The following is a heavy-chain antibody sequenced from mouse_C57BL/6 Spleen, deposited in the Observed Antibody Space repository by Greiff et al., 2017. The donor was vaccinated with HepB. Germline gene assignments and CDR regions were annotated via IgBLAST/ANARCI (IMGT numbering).Heavy chain of an antibody. J-gene: IGHJ3*01. V-gene: IGHV1-52*01. Sequence: QVQLQQPGAELVRPGSSVKLSCKASGYTFTSYWMHWVKQRPIQGLEWIGNIDPSDSETHYNQKFKDKATLTVDKSSSTAYMQLSSLTSEDSAVYYCARLGLRPGFAYWGQGTLVTVSA. CDR1: GYTFTSYW. CDR2: IDPSDSET. CDR3: ARLGLRPGFAY. D-gene: IGHD2-4*01.